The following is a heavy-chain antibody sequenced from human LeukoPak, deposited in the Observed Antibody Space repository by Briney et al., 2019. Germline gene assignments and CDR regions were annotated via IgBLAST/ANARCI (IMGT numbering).Heavy chain of an antibody. V-gene: IGHV3-64*01. CDR1: GFTFSSYG. CDR3: ARDSGLWFGELFGVKYFDY. CDR2: ISSNGGST. J-gene: IGHJ4*02. D-gene: IGHD3-10*01. Sequence: PGGSLRLSCAASGFTFSSYGMSWVRQAPGKGLEYVSAISSNGGSTYYANSVKGRFTISRDNSKSTLYLQMGSLRAEDTAVYYCARDSGLWFGELFGVKYFDYWGQGTLVTVSS.